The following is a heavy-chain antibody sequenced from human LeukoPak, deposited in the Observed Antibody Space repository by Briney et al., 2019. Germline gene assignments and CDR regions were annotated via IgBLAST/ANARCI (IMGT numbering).Heavy chain of an antibody. CDR3: ARGIVVVVAATDWFDP. Sequence: GASVKVSCKASGYTFTGYYMHWVRQAPGQGLEWVGWINPNSGGTNYAQKSQGRVTMTRDTSISTAYMELSRLRSDDTAVYYCARGIVVVVAATDWFDPWGQGTLVTVSS. D-gene: IGHD2-15*01. CDR1: GYTFTGYY. J-gene: IGHJ5*02. CDR2: INPNSGGT. V-gene: IGHV1-2*02.